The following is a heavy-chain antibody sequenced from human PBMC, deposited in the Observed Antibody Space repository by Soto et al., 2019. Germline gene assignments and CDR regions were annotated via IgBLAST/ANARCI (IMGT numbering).Heavy chain of an antibody. V-gene: IGHV2-70*01. CDR3: ATTVTTGPYAAFDI. CDR2: IDWDDDK. Sequence: GSGPYAGEPTQTLTLTCTFSGFSLSTSGMCVSWIRQPPGKALEWLALIDWDDDKYYSTSLKTRLTISKDTSKTQVVLTMTNMDPVDTATYYCATTVTTGPYAAFDIWGQGTMVTVSS. CDR1: GFSLSTSGMC. J-gene: IGHJ3*02. D-gene: IGHD4-17*01.